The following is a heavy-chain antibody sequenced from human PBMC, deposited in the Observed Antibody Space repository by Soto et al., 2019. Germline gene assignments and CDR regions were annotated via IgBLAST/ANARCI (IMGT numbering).Heavy chain of an antibody. CDR2: IPQEGSDG. V-gene: IGHV3-7*03. Sequence: GGSLRLSCEVSGFTLSMYSMTWVRQAPGKGLEWVAKIPQEGSDGHYVDSVKGRFTISRDNAKNSVYLQMNSLRAEDTAVYYCARDQLILPAHDFFSGSDVWGQGAKVTVSS. J-gene: IGHJ6*02. CDR1: GFTLSMYS. D-gene: IGHD2-21*02. CDR3: ARDQLILPAHDFFSGSDV.